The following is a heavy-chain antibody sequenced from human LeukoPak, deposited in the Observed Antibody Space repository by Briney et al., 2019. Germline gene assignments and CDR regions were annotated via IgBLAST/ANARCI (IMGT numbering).Heavy chain of an antibody. Sequence: SETLSLTCTVSGDSISSTSYYWGWIRQPPGTGLEWIGRIYYSGSTYYNPSLKSRLTISVDTSKNQFSLKLSSVTAADTAVYYCARQEALSSGPGGTNYWGQGTLVTVSS. V-gene: IGHV4-39*01. CDR2: IYYSGST. J-gene: IGHJ4*02. CDR3: ARQEALSSGPGGTNY. CDR1: GDSISSTSYY. D-gene: IGHD6-19*01.